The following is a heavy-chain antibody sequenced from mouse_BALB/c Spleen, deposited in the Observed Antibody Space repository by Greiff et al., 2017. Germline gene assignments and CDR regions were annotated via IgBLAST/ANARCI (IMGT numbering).Heavy chain of an antibody. D-gene: IGHD2-1*01. V-gene: IGHV5-17*02. CDR2: ISSGSSTI. J-gene: IGHJ4*01. Sequence: EVKVVESGGGLVQPGGSRKLSCAASGFTFSSFGMHWVRQAPEKGLEWVAYISSGSSTIYYADTVKGRFTISRDNPKNTLFLQMTSLRSEDTAMYYCARSDGNYPYYAMDYWGQGTSVTVSS. CDR3: ARSDGNYPYYAMDY. CDR1: GFTFSSFG.